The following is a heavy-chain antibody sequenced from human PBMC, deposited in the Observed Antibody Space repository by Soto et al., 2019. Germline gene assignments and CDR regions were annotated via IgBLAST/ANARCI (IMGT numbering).Heavy chain of an antibody. Sequence: ASVKVSCKASGYTFTSYDINWVRQATGQGLEWMGWMNPNSGNTGYAQKFQGRVTMTRNTSISTAYMELSSLRSEDTAVYYCARVAGARGSSRLGRKSVASYWGQGTLVTVSS. CDR3: ARVAGARGSSRLGRKSVASY. D-gene: IGHD6-13*01. CDR1: GYTFTSYD. V-gene: IGHV1-8*01. J-gene: IGHJ4*02. CDR2: MNPNSGNT.